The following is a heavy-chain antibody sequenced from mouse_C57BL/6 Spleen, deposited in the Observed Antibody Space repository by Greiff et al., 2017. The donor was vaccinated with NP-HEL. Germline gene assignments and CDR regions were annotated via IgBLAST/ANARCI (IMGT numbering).Heavy chain of an antibody. CDR2: IYPSDSET. V-gene: IGHV1-52*01. J-gene: IGHJ2*01. CDR3: ARSYYSNYVRRTFDY. CDR1: GYTFTSYW. Sequence: VQLQQSGAELVRPGSSVKLSCKASGYTFTSYWMHWVKQRPIQGLEWIGNIYPSDSETHYNQKFKDKATLTVDKSSSTAYMQLSSLTSEDSAVYYCARSYYSNYVRRTFDYWGQGTTLTVSS. D-gene: IGHD2-5*01.